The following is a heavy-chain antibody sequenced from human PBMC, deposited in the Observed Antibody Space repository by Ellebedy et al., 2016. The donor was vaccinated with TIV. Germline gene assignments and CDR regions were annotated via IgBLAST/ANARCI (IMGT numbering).Heavy chain of an antibody. D-gene: IGHD2-21*02. V-gene: IGHV3-23*01. CDR2: ISGGGDRT. CDR1: GFTFSNYG. CDR3: TKDRDANPFSWFDP. Sequence: GESLKISXAASGFTFSNYGMSWVRQAPGKGLEWVSGISGGGDRTYYADSVRGRSTTSRDNSKKMVYLQLNSLRAEDTAMYYCTKDRDANPFSWFDPWGQGALVTVSS. J-gene: IGHJ5*02.